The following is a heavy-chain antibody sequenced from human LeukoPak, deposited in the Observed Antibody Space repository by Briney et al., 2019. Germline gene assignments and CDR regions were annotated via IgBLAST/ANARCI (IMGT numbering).Heavy chain of an antibody. D-gene: IGHD1-26*01. CDR3: VRASGSWFDP. CDR2: ISAYNGNT. CDR1: GYTFTNYG. V-gene: IGHV1-18*01. J-gene: IGHJ5*02. Sequence: GASVKVSCKASGYTFTNYGIGWARQAPGQGLEWMGWISAYNGNTNYAQKFQGRVTMTTDTSTSTAYMELRSLRSDDTAVYYCVRASGSWFDPWGQGTLVTVSS.